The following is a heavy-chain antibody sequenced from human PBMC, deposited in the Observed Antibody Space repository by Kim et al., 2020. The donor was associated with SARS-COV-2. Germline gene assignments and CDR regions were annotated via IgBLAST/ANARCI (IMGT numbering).Heavy chain of an antibody. V-gene: IGHV4-31*03. CDR3: ARDRGDRAGNHPGYFFDY. D-gene: IGHD6-13*01. CDR2: IYFTGAT. Sequence: SETLSLTCTVSGGSISDSGYYWSWIRQHPGKGLEWVAYIYFTGATYYNPSLASRLSVSRDTSKDQFSLRLSSVTAADTAMYYCARDRGDRAGNHPGYFFDYWGQGSFVTVSS. CDR1: GGSISDSGYY. J-gene: IGHJ4*02.